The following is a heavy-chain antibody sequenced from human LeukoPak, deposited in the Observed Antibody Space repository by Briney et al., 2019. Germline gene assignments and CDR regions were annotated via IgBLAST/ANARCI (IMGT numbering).Heavy chain of an antibody. CDR2: ISGSGGST. V-gene: IGHV3-23*01. J-gene: IGHJ4*02. Sequence: GGSLRLSCAASRFTVSSYAMSWVSQARGKGLEWVSAISGSGGSTYYADSVKGRFTISRDNSKNTLYLQMNSLRAEDTAVYYCRVPAAIVSIDYWGQGTLFTVSS. D-gene: IGHD2-2*02. CDR3: RVPAAIVSIDY. CDR1: RFTVSSYA.